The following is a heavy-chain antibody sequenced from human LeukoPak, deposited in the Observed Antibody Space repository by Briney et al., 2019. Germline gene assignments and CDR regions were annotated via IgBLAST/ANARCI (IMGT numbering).Heavy chain of an antibody. J-gene: IGHJ5*02. V-gene: IGHV4-59*01. CDR2: IYYSGST. Sequence: SETLSLTCTVSGGSINNYYWTWIRQPPGKGLEWIGYIYYSGSTNYNPSLKSRVTISVDTSKNQFSLNLTSVTAADTAVYYCARFTPQGYGWGGYNRFDPWGQGTLVTVSS. CDR1: GGSINNYY. CDR3: ARFTPQGYGWGGYNRFDP. D-gene: IGHD3-16*01.